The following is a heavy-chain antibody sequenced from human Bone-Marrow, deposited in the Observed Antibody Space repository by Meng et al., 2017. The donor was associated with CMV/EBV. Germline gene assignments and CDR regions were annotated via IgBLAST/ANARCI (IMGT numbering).Heavy chain of an antibody. CDR3: AATIFGVVMY. CDR2: ISAYNGNT. J-gene: IGHJ4*02. Sequence: ASVKVSCKASGYTFTSYGISWVRQAPGQGLEWMGWISAYNGNTNYAQKLQGRVTMTEDTSTDTAYMELSSLRSEDTAVYYCAATIFGVVMYWGQGTLVTVSS. CDR1: GYTFTSYG. D-gene: IGHD3-3*01. V-gene: IGHV1-18*01.